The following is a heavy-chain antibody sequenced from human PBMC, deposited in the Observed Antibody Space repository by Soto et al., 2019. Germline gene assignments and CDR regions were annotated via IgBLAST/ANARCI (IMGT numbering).Heavy chain of an antibody. Sequence: QVQLQQWGAGLLKLSETLSLTCAVYGGSFSGHYWTWIRQAPGKGLEWIGEINDSGSTNYNPSLKSRVTISLVTSKKQFSLKLSSVTAADTAVYYCAMRPWAFDIWGQGTMVTVSS. CDR3: AMRPWAFDI. V-gene: IGHV4-34*01. CDR2: INDSGST. CDR1: GGSFSGHY. J-gene: IGHJ3*02.